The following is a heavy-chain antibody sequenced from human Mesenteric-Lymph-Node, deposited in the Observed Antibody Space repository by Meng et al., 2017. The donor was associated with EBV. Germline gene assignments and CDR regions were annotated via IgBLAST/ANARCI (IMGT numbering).Heavy chain of an antibody. J-gene: IGHJ5*02. CDR2: IIPIFGTA. CDR3: ARGGCSSTSCYSPYNWFDP. D-gene: IGHD2-2*02. CDR1: GGTFSSYA. V-gene: IGHV1-69*01. Sequence: GQGVTVGVGVTKPGSSVKVSCKAFGGTFSSYAISWVRQAPGQGLEWMGGIIPIFGTANYAQKFQGRVTITADESTSTAYMELSSLRSEDTAVYYCARGGCSSTSCYSPYNWFDPWGQGTLVTVSS.